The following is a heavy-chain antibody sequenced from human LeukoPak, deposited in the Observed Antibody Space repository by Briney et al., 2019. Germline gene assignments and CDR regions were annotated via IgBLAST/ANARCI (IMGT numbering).Heavy chain of an antibody. Sequence: SETQSLTCTVSGGSISSSSYYWGWIRQPPGKGLEWIGSIYYSGSTYYNPSLKSRVTISVDTSKNQFSLKLSSVTAADTAVYYCARRSEQQLVNWFDPWCQGTLVTVSS. V-gene: IGHV4-39*01. CDR2: IYYSGST. CDR3: ARRSEQQLVNWFDP. CDR1: GGSISSSSYY. J-gene: IGHJ5*02. D-gene: IGHD6-13*01.